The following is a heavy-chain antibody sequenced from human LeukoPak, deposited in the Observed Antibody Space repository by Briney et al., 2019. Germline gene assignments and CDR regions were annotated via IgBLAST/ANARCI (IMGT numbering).Heavy chain of an antibody. CDR2: IYSGGYT. Sequence: GGSLRLSCAVSGFTVSSNYISWVRQAPGKGLERVSIIYSGGYTFYGDSVKRRFTISSDNSKHTLYLQMNSLRAEDTAVYYCARIRRFPNWFDPWGQGTLVTVSS. CDR1: GFTVSSNY. CDR3: ARIRRFPNWFDP. V-gene: IGHV3-53*01. J-gene: IGHJ5*02. D-gene: IGHD2-21*01.